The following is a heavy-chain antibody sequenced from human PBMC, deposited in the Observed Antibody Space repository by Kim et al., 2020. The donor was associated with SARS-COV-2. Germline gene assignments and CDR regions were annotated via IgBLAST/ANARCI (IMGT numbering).Heavy chain of an antibody. CDR2: NSGST. CDR1: GASVSSRNYY. Sequence: SETLSLTCTVSGASVSSRNYYWTWIRQSPGKGLEWVGYNSGSTNYNPSLKSRVTISVDTSRNLFSLKLTSVTAADTAVYHCVREELLTETHAYFASWGQGSLVTVSS. CDR3: VREELLTETHAYFAS. D-gene: IGHD4-17*01. J-gene: IGHJ4*02. V-gene: IGHV4-61*01.